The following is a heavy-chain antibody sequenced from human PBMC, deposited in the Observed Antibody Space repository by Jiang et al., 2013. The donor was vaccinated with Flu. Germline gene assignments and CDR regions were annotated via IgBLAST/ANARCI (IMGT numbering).Heavy chain of an antibody. CDR1: GGSISSKHW. CDR2: SFIGGSH. J-gene: IGHJ4*02. Sequence: SGPGLVKPSGTLSLTCTVSGGSISSKHWWSWVRQAPGKGLGVDWGKSFIGGSHQLQPVPRESSHHISRQVQEPVLPGVAFCRPPRTRSVYYCATLSSDSDGSPFDYWGQGTLVTVSS. D-gene: IGHD6-19*01. CDR3: ATLSSDSDGSPFDY. V-gene: IGHV4-4*02.